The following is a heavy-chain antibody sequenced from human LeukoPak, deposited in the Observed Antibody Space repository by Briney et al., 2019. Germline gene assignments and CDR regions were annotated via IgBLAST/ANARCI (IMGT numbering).Heavy chain of an antibody. J-gene: IGHJ4*02. CDR3: ARVRYEGPYGSGTADY. V-gene: IGHV3-48*03. CDR1: GFTFSSYE. Sequence: GGSLRLSCAASGFTFSSYEMNWVRQAPGKGLEWVSYITSSGSIIYYADSVKGRFTISRDNAKDSLYLQMNSLRAGDTAVYYCARVRYEGPYGSGTADYWGQGTLVTVSS. CDR2: ITSSGSII. D-gene: IGHD3-10*01.